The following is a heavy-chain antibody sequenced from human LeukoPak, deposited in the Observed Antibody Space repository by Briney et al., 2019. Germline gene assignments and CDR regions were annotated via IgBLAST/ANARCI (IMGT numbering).Heavy chain of an antibody. D-gene: IGHD2-2*01. CDR3: ARSGVPAAYFDY. CDR2: IYYSGST. J-gene: IGHJ4*02. CDR1: GGSISSSSYY. V-gene: IGHV4-39*01. Sequence: SETLSLTCTVPGGSISSSSYYWGWIRQPPGKGLEWIGSIYYSGSTYYNPSLKSRVTISVDTSKNQFSLKLSSVTAADTAVYYCARSGVPAAYFDYWGQGTLVTVSS.